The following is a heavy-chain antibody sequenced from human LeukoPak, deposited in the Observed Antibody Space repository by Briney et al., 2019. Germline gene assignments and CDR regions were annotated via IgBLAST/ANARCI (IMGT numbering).Heavy chain of an antibody. V-gene: IGHV4-59*11. J-gene: IGHJ4*02. Sequence: SETLSLTCTVSGGTMTTHHWNWIRQTPGKGLEWIGYVFDSGRTKVNPSLTSRVTLSTDTSKNQLSLRLSSVTAADTAVYYCTTIKRGDIFGYFDFWGQGILVTVSS. D-gene: IGHD5-18*01. CDR1: GGTMTTHH. CDR3: TTIKRGDIFGYFDF. CDR2: VFDSGRT.